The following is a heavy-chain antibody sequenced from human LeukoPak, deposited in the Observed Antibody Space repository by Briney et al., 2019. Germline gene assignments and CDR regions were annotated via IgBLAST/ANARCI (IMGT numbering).Heavy chain of an antibody. CDR1: GFTFSGYA. V-gene: IGHV3-30-3*01. Sequence: GRSLRLSCAASGFTFSGYAMHWVRQAPGKGLEWVAVISYDGSNEYYADSVKGRFTISRDDSKNTLYLQMNSLRAEDTAVYYCVKDRAGTYFDYWGQGTLVTVSS. CDR3: VKDRAGTYFDY. CDR2: ISYDGSNE. J-gene: IGHJ4*02. D-gene: IGHD3-10*01.